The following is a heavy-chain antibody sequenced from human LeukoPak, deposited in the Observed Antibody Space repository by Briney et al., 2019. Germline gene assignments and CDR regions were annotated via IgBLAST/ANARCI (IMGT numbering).Heavy chain of an antibody. Sequence: SETLSLTCTVSGGSISSYYWSWIRQPPGKGLEWIGYIHYSGSTNYNPSLKSRVTISVDTSKNQFSLKLSSVTAADTAVYYCARDALSYDLKNAFDIWGQGTMVTVSS. V-gene: IGHV4-59*01. CDR3: ARDALSYDLKNAFDI. D-gene: IGHD2-8*01. CDR2: IHYSGST. CDR1: GGSISSYY. J-gene: IGHJ3*02.